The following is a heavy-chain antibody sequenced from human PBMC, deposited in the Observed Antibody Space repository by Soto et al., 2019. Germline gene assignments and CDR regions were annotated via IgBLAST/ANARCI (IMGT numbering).Heavy chain of an antibody. CDR2: ISYDGSNK. J-gene: IGHJ4*02. D-gene: IGHD5-18*01. V-gene: IGHV3-30-3*01. Sequence: QVQLVESGGGVVQPGRSLRLSCAASGFTFSSYAMHWVRQAPGKGLEWVAVISYDGSNKYYADSVKGRFTISRDNSKNTLYLQMNSLRAEDTAVYYCARDSVQLWSYGRGGFDYWGQGTLVTVSS. CDR3: ARDSVQLWSYGRGGFDY. CDR1: GFTFSSYA.